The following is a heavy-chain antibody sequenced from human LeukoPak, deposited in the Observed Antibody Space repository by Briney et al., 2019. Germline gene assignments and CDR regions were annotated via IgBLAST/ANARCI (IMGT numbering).Heavy chain of an antibody. D-gene: IGHD3-22*01. J-gene: IGHJ3*02. V-gene: IGHV3-23*01. CDR3: AKRPRDSSDYLGAFDM. CDR1: GFTFSSYA. CDR2: IYASGSAT. Sequence: GGSLRLSCEASGFTFSSYAMTWVRLAPGKGLEWVSGIYASGSATHYADTVKGRFTISRDNSKNTLYLLMNSLRAEDTAVYYCAKRPRDSSDYLGAFDMWGQGTMVTVSS.